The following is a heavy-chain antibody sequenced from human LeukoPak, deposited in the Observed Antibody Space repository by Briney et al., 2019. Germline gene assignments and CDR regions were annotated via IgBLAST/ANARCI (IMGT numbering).Heavy chain of an antibody. CDR3: AGGDGRDGYNYYYFDY. V-gene: IGHV4-61*02. D-gene: IGHD5-24*01. J-gene: IGHJ4*02. CDR1: GGSISSGSYY. CDR2: IYTSGST. Sequence: PSQTLSLTCTVSGGSISSGSYYWSWIRQPAGKGLEWIGRIYTSGSTYYNPSLKSRVTISVDTSKNQFSLKLSSVTAADTAVYYCAGGDGRDGYNYYYFDYWGQGTLVTVSS.